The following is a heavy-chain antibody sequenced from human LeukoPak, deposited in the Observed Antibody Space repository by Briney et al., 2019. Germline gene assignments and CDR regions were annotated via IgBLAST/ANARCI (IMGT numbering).Heavy chain of an antibody. CDR3: ANLLRWEPY. CDR1: GFTFSSYG. CDR2: IRFDGSNK. Sequence: PGGSLRLSCAASGFTFSSYGMHWVRQATGKGLEWVAFIRFDGSNKYYTDSVKGRFTLSRDNSKNTLYLQMNSLRAEDTAVYYCANLLRWEPYWGQGTLVTVSS. J-gene: IGHJ4*02. V-gene: IGHV3-30*02. D-gene: IGHD4-23*01.